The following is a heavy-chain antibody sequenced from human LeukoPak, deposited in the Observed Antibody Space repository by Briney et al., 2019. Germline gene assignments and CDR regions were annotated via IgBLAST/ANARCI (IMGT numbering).Heavy chain of an antibody. D-gene: IGHD3-3*01. CDR3: ARQRFLEWYFDY. J-gene: IGHJ4*02. CDR2: FYYCGSN. V-gene: IGHV4-59*08. CDR1: VGLFSRYY. Sequence: PSEPLTLTCTVSVGLFSRYYWRWIRQPPGKALEGLGYFYYCGSNKYNPSLKSPVTISQDRSKNQFSLKLGSVTAADTAVYYCARQRFLEWYFDYWGQGTL.